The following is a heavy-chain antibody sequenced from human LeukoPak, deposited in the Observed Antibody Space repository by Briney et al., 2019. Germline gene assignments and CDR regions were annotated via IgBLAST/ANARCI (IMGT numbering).Heavy chain of an antibody. V-gene: IGHV4-38-2*02. CDR3: ARGPSWSDTRRFDY. CDR2: IYYSGST. Sequence: PSETLSLTCTVSGYSIGSGYYWGWIRQPPGKGLEWIGYIYYSGSTNYNPSLKSRVTISVDTSKNQFSLKLSSVTAADTAVYYCARGPSWSDTRRFDYWGQGTLVTVSS. J-gene: IGHJ4*02. D-gene: IGHD6-13*01. CDR1: GYSIGSGYY.